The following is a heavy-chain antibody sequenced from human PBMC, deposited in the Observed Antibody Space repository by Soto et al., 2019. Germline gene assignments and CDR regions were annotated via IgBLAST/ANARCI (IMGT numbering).Heavy chain of an antibody. D-gene: IGHD3-9*01. Sequence: GASVKVSCKASGYTFTGYYMHWVRQAPGQGLEWMGWINPNSGGTNYAQKFQGWVTMTRDTSISTAYMELSRLRSDDTAVYYCAGDSRRFLTGYYTGRTSAHYFNSGGQGALVTVS. CDR2: INPNSGGT. V-gene: IGHV1-2*04. CDR3: AGDSRRFLTGYYTGRTSAHYFNS. J-gene: IGHJ4*02. CDR1: GYTFTGYY.